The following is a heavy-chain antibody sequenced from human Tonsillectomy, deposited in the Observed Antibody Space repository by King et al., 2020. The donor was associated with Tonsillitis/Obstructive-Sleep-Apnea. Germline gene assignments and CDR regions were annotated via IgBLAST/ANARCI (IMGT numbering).Heavy chain of an antibody. D-gene: IGHD5-12*01. CDR2: INGDGRTR. Sequence: VQLVESGGGLVQPGGSLRLSCAASEFTFSIYWMHWVRQAPGKGLVWVSRINGDGRTRNYADSVKGRFAISRDNAKNTLYLQMNSLRAEDTAVYYVARAATGIGDAFDIWGQGTMITVSS. CDR3: ARAATGIGDAFDI. J-gene: IGHJ3*02. V-gene: IGHV3-74*01. CDR1: EFTFSIYW.